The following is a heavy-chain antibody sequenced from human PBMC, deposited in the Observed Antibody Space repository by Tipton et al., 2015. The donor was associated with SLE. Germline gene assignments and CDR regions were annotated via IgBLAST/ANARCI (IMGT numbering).Heavy chain of an antibody. Sequence: SLRLSCAASGFTFSSYEMNWVRQAPGKGLEWVSYISSSGGTIYYADSVKGRFTISRDNGKNSLYLQMNSLRAEDTAVYYCATDYYDMDVWGQGTTVIVSS. CDR1: GFTFSSYE. J-gene: IGHJ6*02. CDR3: ATDYYDMDV. CDR2: ISSSGGTI. V-gene: IGHV3-48*03.